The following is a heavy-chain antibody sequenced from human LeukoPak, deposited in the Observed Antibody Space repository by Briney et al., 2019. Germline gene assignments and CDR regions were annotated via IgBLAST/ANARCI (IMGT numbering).Heavy chain of an antibody. J-gene: IGHJ4*02. Sequence: PSQTLSLTCAVSGGSISSGGYSWSWIRQPPGKGLEWIGYIYHSGSTYYSPSLKSRVTISVDRSKNQFSLKLSSVTAADTAVYYCARATTVTTAGVDYFDYWGQGTLVTVSS. CDR3: ARATTVTTAGVDYFDY. CDR1: GGSISSGGYS. D-gene: IGHD4-17*01. V-gene: IGHV4-30-2*01. CDR2: IYHSGST.